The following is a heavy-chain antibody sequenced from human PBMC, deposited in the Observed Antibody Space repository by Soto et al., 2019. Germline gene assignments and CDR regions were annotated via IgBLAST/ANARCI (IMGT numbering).Heavy chain of an antibody. CDR2: ISGLGLNT. J-gene: IGHJ4*02. CDR1: GFAFSSSA. D-gene: IGHD5-12*01. CDR3: AKTGYSGYDPFY. Sequence: EVQLLESGGGLVQPGGSLRLSCAASGFAFSSSAMTWVRQSPGKGLEWVSAISGLGLNTYYADSVKGRFTISRDNSKNTLYLEVNSLRVEDTAVYYCAKTGYSGYDPFYWGQGTLVTVSS. V-gene: IGHV3-23*01.